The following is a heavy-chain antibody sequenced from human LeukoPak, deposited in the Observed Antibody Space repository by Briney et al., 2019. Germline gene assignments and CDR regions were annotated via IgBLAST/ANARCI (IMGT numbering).Heavy chain of an antibody. Sequence: GASVKVSCKASGYTFTSYGISWVRQAPGQGLEWMGRISAYNGNTNYAQKLQGRVTMTTDTSTSTAYMELRSLRSDDTAVYYCARDRQQHRYYYYYYGMDVWGQGTTVTVSS. CDR3: ARDRQQHRYYYYYYGMDV. V-gene: IGHV1-18*01. D-gene: IGHD6-13*01. CDR2: ISAYNGNT. J-gene: IGHJ6*02. CDR1: GYTFTSYG.